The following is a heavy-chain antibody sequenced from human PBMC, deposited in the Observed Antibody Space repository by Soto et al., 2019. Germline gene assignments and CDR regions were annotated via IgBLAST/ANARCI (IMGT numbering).Heavy chain of an antibody. CDR3: TRPPSTYDSSGYS. Sequence: GGSLRLSCAASGFTFSGSAMHWVRQASGKGLEWVGRIRSKANSYATAYAASVKGRFTISRDDSKNTAYLQMNSLKTEDTAVYYCTRPPSTYDSSGYSWGQGTLVTVSS. CDR1: GFTFSGSA. V-gene: IGHV3-73*01. CDR2: IRSKANSYAT. D-gene: IGHD3-22*01. J-gene: IGHJ5*02.